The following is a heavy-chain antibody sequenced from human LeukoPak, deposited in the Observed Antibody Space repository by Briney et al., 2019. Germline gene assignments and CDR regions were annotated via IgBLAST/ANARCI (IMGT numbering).Heavy chain of an antibody. D-gene: IGHD3-10*01. V-gene: IGHV2-70*04. J-gene: IGHJ4*02. CDR1: GFSLSPSGMR. CDR3: ARIAFYGSDY. Sequence: SGPTLVNPTRTLTLTCSFSGFSLSPSGMRVSWMRQPPGKALEWLTRIDWDDDKFYSTSLKTRLTTSKDTSKNQIGLTMTNMDPVDTATYYCARIAFYGSDYWGQGTLVTVSS. CDR2: IDWDDDK.